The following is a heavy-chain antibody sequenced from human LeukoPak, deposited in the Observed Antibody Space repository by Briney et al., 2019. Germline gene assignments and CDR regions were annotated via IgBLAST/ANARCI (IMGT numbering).Heavy chain of an antibody. D-gene: IGHD1-7*01. CDR3: ARSELNDYFKY. CDR1: GYSISSGYD. CDR2: ISQSGNT. Sequence: SETLSLTCTVSGYSISSGYDWGWMRQAPGKGLEWLGSISQSGNTYNNPPLKSRVTLSVDTSKNQVSLQMTSVTAADTAMYYCARSELNDYFKYWGQGILVTVST. J-gene: IGHJ4*02. V-gene: IGHV4-38-2*02.